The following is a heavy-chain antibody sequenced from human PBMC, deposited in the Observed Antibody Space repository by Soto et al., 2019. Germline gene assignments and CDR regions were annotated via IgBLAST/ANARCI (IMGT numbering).Heavy chain of an antibody. CDR1: GGSFSGYY. J-gene: IGHJ6*02. D-gene: IGHD2-2*01. V-gene: IGHV4-34*01. CDR3: ARGRIGYCSSTSCYRRPHYGMDV. Sequence: SETLSLTCAVYGGSFSGYYWSWTRAPPGRGLEWIGEINDSGSTNYNPSLKSRVTISVDTSKNQFSLKLSSVTAADTAVYYCARGRIGYCSSTSCYRRPHYGMDVWGQGTTVTVSS. CDR2: INDSGST.